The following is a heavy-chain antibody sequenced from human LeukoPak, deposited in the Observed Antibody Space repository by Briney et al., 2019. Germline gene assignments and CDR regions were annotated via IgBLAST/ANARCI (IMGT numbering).Heavy chain of an antibody. V-gene: IGHV3-43*01. CDR2: ITWDGFGT. Sequence: GGSLRLSCAASGFTFDDYTMHWVRHAPGKGLEWVSLITWDGFGTYYGDSVKGRFTISRDNSRNSLYLQMNSLRTEDSALYYCAKDRHMQCSSPEWKGYCSSPFDSWGQGTLVTVSS. D-gene: IGHD2-2*01. J-gene: IGHJ4*02. CDR1: GFTFDDYT. CDR3: AKDRHMQCSSPEWKGYCSSPFDS.